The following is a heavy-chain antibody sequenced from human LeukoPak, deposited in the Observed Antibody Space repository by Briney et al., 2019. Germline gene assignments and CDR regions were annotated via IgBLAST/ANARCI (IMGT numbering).Heavy chain of an antibody. CDR3: ARDRGHSPHPHDY. J-gene: IGHJ4*02. Sequence: ASVKVSCKASGYTFTGYYMHWVRQAPGQGLEWMGWINPNSGGTNYAQKFQGRVTMTRDTSISTAYMELSRLRSDDTAVYYCARDRGHSPHPHDYWGQGTLVTVSS. CDR2: INPNSGGT. CDR1: GYTFTGYY. D-gene: IGHD2-15*01. V-gene: IGHV1-2*02.